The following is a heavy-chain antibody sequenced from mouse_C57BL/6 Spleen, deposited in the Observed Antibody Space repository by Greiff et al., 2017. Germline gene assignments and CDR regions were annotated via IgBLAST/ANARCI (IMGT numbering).Heavy chain of an antibody. J-gene: IGHJ2*01. V-gene: IGHV1-5*01. CDR2: IYPGNSDT. D-gene: IGHD1-1*01. Sequence: VQLQQSGTVLARPGASVKMSCKTSGYTFTSYWMHWVKQRPGQGLEWIGAIYPGNSDTSYNQKFKGKAKLTAVTSASTAYMELSSLTNEDTAVYYCASAYYGVGHGDYWGQGTPLTVSS. CDR1: GYTFTSYW. CDR3: ASAYYGVGHGDY.